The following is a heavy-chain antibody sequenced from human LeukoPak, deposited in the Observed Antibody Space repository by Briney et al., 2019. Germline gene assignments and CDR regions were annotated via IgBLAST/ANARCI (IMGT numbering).Heavy chain of an antibody. D-gene: IGHD1/OR15-1a*01. V-gene: IGHV3-21*01. CDR2: ITTSSSFI. J-gene: IGHJ4*02. CDR1: GFTFSTYD. CDR3: ARDRGNNPFDC. Sequence: GGSLRLSCAASGFTFSTYDMNWVRQAPGKGLEWVSSITTSSSFIYYADSLKGRFTISRDNAKNSLYLQMNSLRAEDTAVYYCARDRGNNPFDCWGQGTLVTVSS.